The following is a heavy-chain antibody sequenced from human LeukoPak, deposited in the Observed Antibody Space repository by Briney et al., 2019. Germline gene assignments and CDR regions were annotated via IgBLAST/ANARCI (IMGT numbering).Heavy chain of an antibody. V-gene: IGHV1-69*04. CDR1: GGTFSSYA. Sequence: SVKVSCKASGGTFSSYAISWVRQAPGQGLEWMGRITPILGIANYAQKFQGRVTITADKSTSTAYMELSSLRSEDTAVYYCARVDRTYGMDVWGQGTTVTVSS. CDR2: ITPILGIA. J-gene: IGHJ6*02. CDR3: ARVDRTYGMDV. D-gene: IGHD1-14*01.